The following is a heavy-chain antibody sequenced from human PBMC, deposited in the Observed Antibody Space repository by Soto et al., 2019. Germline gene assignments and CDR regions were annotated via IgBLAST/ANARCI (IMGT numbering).Heavy chain of an antibody. J-gene: IGHJ1*01. CDR3: VKDSGREYFQQ. V-gene: IGHV3-23*01. CDR2: INLGGGGA. D-gene: IGHD3-10*01. CDR1: GFTFTSSG. Sequence: EVQLLESGGTLVQPGGSLRLSCAASGFTFTSSGMSWVRQAPEKGLEWVSGINLGGGGAYYAYYEYSVKGRFTISRDNSENTVYLQMDRLRVEDTAVYYGVKDSGREYFQQWGQGTLVTVSS.